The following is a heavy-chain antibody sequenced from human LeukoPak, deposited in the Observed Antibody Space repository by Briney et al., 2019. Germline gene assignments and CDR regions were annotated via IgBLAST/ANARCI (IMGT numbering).Heavy chain of an antibody. Sequence: PSETLSLTCTVSGYSISSGYYWGWIRQPPGKGLGWIGSIYHSGSTNYNPSLKSRVTMSVDTSKNQFSLKLSSVTAADTAVYYCARQLTSGKWLAIDYWGQGTLVTVSS. J-gene: IGHJ4*02. CDR1: GYSISSGYY. V-gene: IGHV4-38-2*02. CDR3: ARQLTSGKWLAIDY. D-gene: IGHD3-22*01. CDR2: IYHSGST.